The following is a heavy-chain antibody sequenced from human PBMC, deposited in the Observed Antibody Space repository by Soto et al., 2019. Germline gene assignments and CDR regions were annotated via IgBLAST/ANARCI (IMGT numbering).Heavy chain of an antibody. D-gene: IGHD6-13*01. CDR3: ARDLRNGGTYSSSPPTSYGMDV. CDR2: IYYSGST. V-gene: IGHV4-59*01. CDR1: GGSISSYY. Sequence: SGTLSLTCTVSGGSISSYYWSWIRQPPGKGLEWIGYIYYSGSTNYNPSLKSRVTISVDTSKNQFSLKLSSVTAADTAVYYCARDLRNGGTYSSSPPTSYGMDVWGQGTTVTVSS. J-gene: IGHJ6*02.